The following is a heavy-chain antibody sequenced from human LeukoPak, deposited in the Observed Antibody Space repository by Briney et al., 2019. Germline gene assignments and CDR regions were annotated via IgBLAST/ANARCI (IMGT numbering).Heavy chain of an antibody. Sequence: SETLSLTCTVSGGSISGDYWSWIRQSLQGLEWIGYIHYSGSTNYNPSLKSRVTISVDTSKNQFSLKLSSVTAADTAVYYCARYPMTYCSSSSCTDYWGQGTLVTVSS. J-gene: IGHJ4*02. D-gene: IGHD2-2*01. CDR3: ARYPMTYCSSSSCTDY. CDR1: GGSISGDY. CDR2: IHYSGST. V-gene: IGHV4-59*08.